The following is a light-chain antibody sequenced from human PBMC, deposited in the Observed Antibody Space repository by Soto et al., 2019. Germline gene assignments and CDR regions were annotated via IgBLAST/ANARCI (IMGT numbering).Light chain of an antibody. CDR2: EAS. J-gene: IGKJ4*01. V-gene: IGKV3-11*01. CDR1: QSVRSY. CDR3: QHRSNWPPT. Sequence: DIVLTQSPATLSLSPGDRATLSCRARQSVRSYLAWYQQKPGQAPRLLIYEASIRATGIPARFSGSGSGTDFTLTISSLEPDDFAVYYCQHRSNWPPTFGGGTKVEIK.